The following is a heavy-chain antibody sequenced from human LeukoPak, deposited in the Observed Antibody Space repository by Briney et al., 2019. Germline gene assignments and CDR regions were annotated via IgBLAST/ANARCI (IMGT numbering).Heavy chain of an antibody. D-gene: IGHD2/OR15-2a*01. CDR3: ARDLSEKYSIDY. Sequence: GGSLRLSCAASGFSFRSYAMHWVRQAPGKGLEWVAFISYDGSTKYFAGSVKGRFTISRDNSKNTVFLQMNSLRAEDTAVYYCARDLSEKYSIDYWGQGTLVTVSS. V-gene: IGHV3-33*05. J-gene: IGHJ4*02. CDR1: GFSFRSYA. CDR2: ISYDGSTK.